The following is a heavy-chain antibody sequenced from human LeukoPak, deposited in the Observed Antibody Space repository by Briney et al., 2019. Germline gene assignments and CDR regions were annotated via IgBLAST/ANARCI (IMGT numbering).Heavy chain of an antibody. D-gene: IGHD2-21*02. CDR1: GGSISSGDYY. J-gene: IGHJ5*02. CDR2: IYYSGST. Sequence: PSETLSLTCTVSGGSISSGDYYWSWIRQPPGKGLEWIGYIYYSGSTYYNPSLKSRVTISVDTSKNQFSLKLSSVTAADTAVYYCARADIVVVTAIRTWGQGTLVTVSS. V-gene: IGHV4-30-4*01. CDR3: ARADIVVVTAIRT.